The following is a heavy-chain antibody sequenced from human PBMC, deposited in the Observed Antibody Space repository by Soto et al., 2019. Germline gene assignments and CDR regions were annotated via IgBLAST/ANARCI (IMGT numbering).Heavy chain of an antibody. D-gene: IGHD3-22*01. CDR1: GGSISSGPYS. V-gene: IGHV4-39*01. CDR2: FHYTEST. J-gene: IGHJ4*02. CDR3: ARSDHYYYDSSGYWDY. Sequence: ETLSLTCIVSGGSISSGPYSWGWIRQPPGEGLEWIGTFHYTESTYYNPSLEGRVTISVDTSKNQFSLKVSSVTAADTAVYYCARSDHYYYDSSGYWDYWGQGTLVTVSS.